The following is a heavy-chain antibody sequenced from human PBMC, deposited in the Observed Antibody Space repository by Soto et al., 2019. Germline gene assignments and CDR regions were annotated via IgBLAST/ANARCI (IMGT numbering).Heavy chain of an antibody. J-gene: IGHJ3*02. D-gene: IGHD4-17*01. CDR1: GGAISSGDYY. V-gene: IGHV4-30-4*01. CDR3: PSYGAYGEVI. Sequence: SETLSLTYTPSGGAISSGDYYWSRIRQPPGKGLEWIGYIYYRGSTYYNPSLKSRVTIAVDTSKNQFSLKLSSVTPADTAVYYCPSYGAYGEVIWGQGTMVAISS. CDR2: IYYRGST.